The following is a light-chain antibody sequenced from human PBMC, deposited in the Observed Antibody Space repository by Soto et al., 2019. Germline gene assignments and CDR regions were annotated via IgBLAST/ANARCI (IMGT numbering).Light chain of an antibody. Sequence: QSVLTQPASVSGSPGQSIAISCTGTSSDVGGYSYVSWYQQQPGKAPKLVISDVSNRPSGVSDRFSGSKSGNTASLTISGLQTEDEADYYCASYTTISTYVFGTGTKLTVL. V-gene: IGLV2-14*01. CDR2: DVS. J-gene: IGLJ1*01. CDR3: ASYTTISTYV. CDR1: SSDVGGYSY.